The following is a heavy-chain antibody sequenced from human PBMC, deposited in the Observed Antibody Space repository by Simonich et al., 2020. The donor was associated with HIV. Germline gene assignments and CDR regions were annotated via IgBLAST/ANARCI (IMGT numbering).Heavy chain of an antibody. J-gene: IGHJ4*02. CDR1: GYTFSNYG. V-gene: IGHV1-69*13. CDR2: IIPIFGKG. D-gene: IGHD6-13*01. Sequence: QVQLVQSGPEVKKPGASVKVSCKASGYTFSNYGISWVRQAPGQGLEWMGGIIPIFGKGNDAHKFQGRVTITADESTNTAYLELSSLRSEDTAVYYCARDRIAAAGTDSFDYWGQGTLVTVSS. CDR3: ARDRIAAAGTDSFDY.